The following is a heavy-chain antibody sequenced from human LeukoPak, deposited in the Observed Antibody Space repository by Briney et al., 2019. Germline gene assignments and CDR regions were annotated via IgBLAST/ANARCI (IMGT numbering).Heavy chain of an antibody. Sequence: SETLSLTCTVSGGSISSSSYYWGWIRQPPGKGLEWIGSIYYSGSTYYNPSLKSRVTISVDTSKNQFSLKLSSVTAADTAVYYCARWTVRGVIITDNGILDYWGQGTLVTVSS. CDR2: IYYSGST. CDR1: GGSISSSSYY. D-gene: IGHD3-10*01. V-gene: IGHV4-39*01. CDR3: ARWTVRGVIITDNGILDY. J-gene: IGHJ4*02.